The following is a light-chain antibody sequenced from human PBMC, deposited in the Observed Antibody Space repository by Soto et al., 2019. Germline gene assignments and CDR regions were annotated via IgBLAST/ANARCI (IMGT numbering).Light chain of an antibody. Sequence: EIVLTQSPGTLSLSPGERATLSCRASHSVSGNYLAWYQQKPGQAPRLLIYGASSRAPGIPDRFRGSGSGTDFTLTISRLEPEDFAVYSCQQHGSSPQTFGQGTKVEIK. CDR1: HSVSGNY. J-gene: IGKJ1*01. V-gene: IGKV3-20*01. CDR3: QQHGSSPQT. CDR2: GAS.